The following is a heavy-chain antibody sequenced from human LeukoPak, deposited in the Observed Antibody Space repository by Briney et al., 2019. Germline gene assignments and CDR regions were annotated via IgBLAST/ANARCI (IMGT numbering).Heavy chain of an antibody. Sequence: GGSLRLSCAASGFTFSTYAMTWVRQAPGKGLEWVSAISGSGGSTYYADSVKGRFTISRDNSKNTLYLQMNSLRAEDTAVYYCAKPLSPRSGFDYWGQGTLVTVSS. CDR2: ISGSGGST. CDR1: GFTFSTYA. V-gene: IGHV3-23*01. CDR3: AKPLSPRSGFDY. D-gene: IGHD2-15*01. J-gene: IGHJ4*02.